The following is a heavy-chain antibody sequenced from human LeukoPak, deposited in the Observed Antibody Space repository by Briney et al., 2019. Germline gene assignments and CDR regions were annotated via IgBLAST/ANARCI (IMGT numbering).Heavy chain of an antibody. CDR2: LTGGSDNS. D-gene: IGHD3-22*01. CDR3: ARGDSSGPDAFDI. V-gene: IGHV3-23*01. CDR1: GFTFSSSA. Sequence: GGSLRLSCAASGFTFSSSAMTWVRQAPGKGLEWVSSLTGGSDNSEHADSVKGRFTISRDNSKNTLYLQMNSLRAEDTAVYYCARGDSSGPDAFDIWGQGTMVTVSS. J-gene: IGHJ3*02.